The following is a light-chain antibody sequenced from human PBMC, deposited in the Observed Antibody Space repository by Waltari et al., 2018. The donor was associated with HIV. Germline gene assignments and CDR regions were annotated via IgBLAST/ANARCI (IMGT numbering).Light chain of an antibody. CDR3: QQYNTFPLT. V-gene: IGKV1-5*03. J-gene: IGKJ4*01. CDR1: QSSRSW. CDR2: KAS. Sequence: DIQMTQSPSTLSASVGDRVTLTCRASQSSRSWLAWYQQKPGKAPRLLIYKASSVENGVPSRFSGSGSGTDFSLTISDVQPDDFATYCCQQYNTFPLTFGGGTKVEIK.